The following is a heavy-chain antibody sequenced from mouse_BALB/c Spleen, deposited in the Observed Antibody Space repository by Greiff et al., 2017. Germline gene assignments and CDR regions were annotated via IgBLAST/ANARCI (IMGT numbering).Heavy chain of an antibody. CDR2: IRNKANGYTT. D-gene: IGHD2-14*01. CDR3: ARDRYDWYFDV. CDR1: GFTFTDYY. Sequence: EVQRVESGGGLVQPGGSLRLSCATSGFTFTDYYMSWVRQPPGKALEWLGFIRNKANGYTTEYSASVKGRFTISRDNSQSILYLQMNTLRAEDSATYYCARDRYDWYFDVWGAGTTVTVSS. V-gene: IGHV7-3*02. J-gene: IGHJ1*01.